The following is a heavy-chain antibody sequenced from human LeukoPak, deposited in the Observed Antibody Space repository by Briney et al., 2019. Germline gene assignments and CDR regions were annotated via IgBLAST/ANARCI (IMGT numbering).Heavy chain of an antibody. J-gene: IGHJ4*02. D-gene: IGHD6-19*01. CDR3: ARESVYSSGWQSVD. CDR1: GGSISSGGYY. CDR2: IYYSGST. Sequence: SETLSLTCTVSGGSISSGGYYWSWIRQHPGKGLEWIGYIYYSGSTYYNPSLKSRVTISVDTSKNQFSLKLSSVTAADTAVYYCARESVYSSGWQSVDWGQGTLATVSS. V-gene: IGHV4-31*03.